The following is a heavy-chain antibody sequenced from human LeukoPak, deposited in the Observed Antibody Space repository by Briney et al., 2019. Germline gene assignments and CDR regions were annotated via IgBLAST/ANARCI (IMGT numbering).Heavy chain of an antibody. CDR3: ARHAGGGVVITWFDP. V-gene: IGHV4-38-2*01. CDR1: GYSISSGYY. CDR2: IYHSGRT. J-gene: IGHJ5*02. D-gene: IGHD3-3*01. Sequence: PSETLSLTCAVSGYSISSGYYWGWSRRPPGKGREWIGRIYHSGRTYYNQSVKRRGTISGDNTKNNFSLKMSSVTAADTAVYYCARHAGGGVVITWFDPWGQGTLVTVSS.